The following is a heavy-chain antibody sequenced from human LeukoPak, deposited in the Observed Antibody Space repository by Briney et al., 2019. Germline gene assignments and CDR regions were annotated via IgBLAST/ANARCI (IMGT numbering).Heavy chain of an antibody. CDR3: ARRGGYNSGSFFDY. D-gene: IGHD5-18*01. CDR1: GGSFSGYY. Sequence: SETLSLTCAVYGGSFSGYYWSWIRQPPGKGLEWIGEINHSGSTNYNPSLKSRVTMSVDTSKNQFSLKLSSVTAADTAVYYCARRGGYNSGSFFDYWGQGTLVTVS. V-gene: IGHV4-34*01. J-gene: IGHJ4*02. CDR2: INHSGST.